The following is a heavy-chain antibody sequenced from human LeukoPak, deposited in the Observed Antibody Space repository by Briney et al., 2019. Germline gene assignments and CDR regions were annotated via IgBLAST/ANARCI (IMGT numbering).Heavy chain of an antibody. CDR3: ARRYCSGGTCYFFDY. D-gene: IGHD2-15*01. J-gene: IGHJ4*02. V-gene: IGHV3-53*01. CDR2: ICSGGNT. Sequence: GGSLRLSCAASGFTVSSNCMSWVRQAPGKGLEWVSLICSGGNTYYAASVKGRFTISRDDSKNTLYLQMNSLRAEDTAVYYCARRYCSGGTCYFFDYWGQGTLVTVSS. CDR1: GFTVSSNC.